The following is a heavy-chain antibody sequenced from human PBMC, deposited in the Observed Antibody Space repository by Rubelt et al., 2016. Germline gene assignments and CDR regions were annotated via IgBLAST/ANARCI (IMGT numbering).Heavy chain of an antibody. CDR3: GRSPPSSSSDPDY. CDR2: IYHSGGT. D-gene: IGHD6-6*01. J-gene: IGHJ4*02. V-gene: IGHV4-38-2*02. CDR1: GDSISSGYF. Sequence: QVQLQESGPGLVKPSETLSLTCTVSGDSISSGYFWGWIRQPPGKGLEWIASIYHSGGTYYNPSLKSRVTISVAASKNQFSLQRGSVTSSDMAVYYCGRSPPSSSSDPDYWGQGTLVTVSS.